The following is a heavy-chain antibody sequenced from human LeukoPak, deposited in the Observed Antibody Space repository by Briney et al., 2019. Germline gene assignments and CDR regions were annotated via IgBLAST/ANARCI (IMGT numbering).Heavy chain of an antibody. J-gene: IGHJ3*02. CDR1: GYIFSGYY. V-gene: IGHV1-2*02. D-gene: IGHD3-22*01. Sequence: GASVKVSCKASGYIFSGYYVHWVRQAPGQGLEWMGWINPNSGRTNYAQKFQGRVTMTRDTSISTAYMELSRLISDDTAVYYCAREEIDSSGYGGAFDIWGQGTMVTVSS. CDR3: AREEIDSSGYGGAFDI. CDR2: INPNSGRT.